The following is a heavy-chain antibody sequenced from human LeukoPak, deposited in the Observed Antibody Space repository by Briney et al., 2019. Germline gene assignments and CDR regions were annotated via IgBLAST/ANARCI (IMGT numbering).Heavy chain of an antibody. CDR1: GYTFTGYY. V-gene: IGHV1-2*02. CDR2: INPNSGGT. CDR3: ARDLGFCGSDWYFAY. Sequence: GASVKVSCKASGYTFTGYYMNWVRQAPGQGLEWMGWINPNSGGTNYAQKFQGRVTMTRDTSISTAYMELSRLRSDDTAVYYCARDLGFCGSDWYFAYWGQGTLVTVSS. D-gene: IGHD2-21*02. J-gene: IGHJ4*02.